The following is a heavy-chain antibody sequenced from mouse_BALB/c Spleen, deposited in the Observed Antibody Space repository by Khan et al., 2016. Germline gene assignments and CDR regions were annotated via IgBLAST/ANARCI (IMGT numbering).Heavy chain of an antibody. D-gene: IGHD2-12*01. V-gene: IGHV3-8*02. CDR2: MRSISGT. J-gene: IGHJ4*01. CDR1: DDSITSGC. Sequence: VQLKQSGPGLVKPSQTLSLTCSVTDDSITSGCWNWFRKFPGNNLEYMGDMRSISGTYNNPSLKSRISITRDTSKNQYFLQLNSVTTEDTGPYYSARYARNSYVRGMDYWGQGLTVTVSS. CDR3: ARYARNSYVRGMDY.